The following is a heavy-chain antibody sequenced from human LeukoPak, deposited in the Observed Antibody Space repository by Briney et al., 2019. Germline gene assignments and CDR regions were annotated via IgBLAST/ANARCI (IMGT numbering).Heavy chain of an antibody. V-gene: IGHV4-34*01. J-gene: IGHJ4*02. CDR3: ARQGY. Sequence: SETLSLTCAVYGGPFSGYYWSWIRQPPGKGLEWIGEINHSGSTNYNPSLKSRVTISVDTSKNQFSLKLSSVTAADTAVYYCARQGYWGQGTLVTVSS. CDR2: INHSGST. CDR1: GGPFSGYY.